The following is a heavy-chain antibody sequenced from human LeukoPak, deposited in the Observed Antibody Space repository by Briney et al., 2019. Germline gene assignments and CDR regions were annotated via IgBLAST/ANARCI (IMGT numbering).Heavy chain of an antibody. CDR3: ARVAYYYDSAGLFLNYFYGMDV. CDR2: MNPSSGNT. D-gene: IGHD3-22*01. CDR1: GYTFTSYD. J-gene: IGHJ6*02. V-gene: IGHV1-8*01. Sequence: SVKVSCKSSGYTFTSYDINWVRQATGQGLEWLGWMNPSSGNTGYAQKFQGRVTMTRDTSISTAYMELSSLRSEDAAVYYCARVAYYYDSAGLFLNYFYGMDVWGQGTTVTVSS.